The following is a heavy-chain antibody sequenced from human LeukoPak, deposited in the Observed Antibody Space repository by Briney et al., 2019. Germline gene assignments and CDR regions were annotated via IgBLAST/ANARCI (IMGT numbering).Heavy chain of an antibody. CDR2: IYHSGST. Sequence: SATLSLTCTVSGGSISTYYWNWIRQPPRKGLEWIGYIYHSGSTNYNPSLQSRVTISVDTSKNQFSLNLNSVTAADTAVYYCARGGAARLHFQNWGQGTLVTVSS. CDR3: ARGGAARLHFQN. CDR1: GGSISTYY. J-gene: IGHJ1*01. D-gene: IGHD6-6*01. V-gene: IGHV4-59*01.